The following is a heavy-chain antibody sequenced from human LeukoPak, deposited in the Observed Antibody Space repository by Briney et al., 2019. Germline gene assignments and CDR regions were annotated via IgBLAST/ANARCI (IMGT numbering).Heavy chain of an antibody. J-gene: IGHJ6*02. CDR2: ISGSGGST. D-gene: IGHD2-2*01. CDR3: AKEYQLSRAYYGMDV. Sequence: GGSLRLSCAASGFTFSSYAMSWVRQAPGKGLEWVSAISGSGGSTYYADSVKGRFTISRDNSKNTLYLQMNSLRAEDTAVYYYAKEYQLSRAYYGMDVWGQGTTVTVSS. CDR1: GFTFSSYA. V-gene: IGHV3-23*01.